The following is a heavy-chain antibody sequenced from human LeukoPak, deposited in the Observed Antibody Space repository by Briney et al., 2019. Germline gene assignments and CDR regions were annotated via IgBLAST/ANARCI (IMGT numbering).Heavy chain of an antibody. V-gene: IGHV1-24*01. CDR2: FDPEDGET. Sequence: ASVKVSCKVSGYTLTELSMHWVRQAPGKGLEWMGGFDPEDGETIYAQKFQGRVTMTEDTSTDTAYMELRSLRSDDTAVYYRARDVGLWGIYRYTPGYWGQGTLVTVSS. D-gene: IGHD3-16*02. J-gene: IGHJ4*02. CDR3: ARDVGLWGIYRYTPGY. CDR1: GYTLTELS.